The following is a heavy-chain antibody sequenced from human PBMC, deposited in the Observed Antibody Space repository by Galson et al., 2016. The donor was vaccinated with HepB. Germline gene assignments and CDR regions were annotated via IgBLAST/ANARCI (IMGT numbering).Heavy chain of an antibody. J-gene: IGHJ4*02. CDR2: IKQDGSGK. Sequence: SCAASGFTFSSHWMTWVRQAPGKGLEWVANIKQDGSGKYYVDSVKGRFTISRDNAKNSLHLQMNSLRAEDTAVYYCARDPSAWYYFDYWGQGTLVTVSS. V-gene: IGHV3-7*03. CDR3: ARDPSAWYYFDY. D-gene: IGHD3-16*01. CDR1: GFTFSSHW.